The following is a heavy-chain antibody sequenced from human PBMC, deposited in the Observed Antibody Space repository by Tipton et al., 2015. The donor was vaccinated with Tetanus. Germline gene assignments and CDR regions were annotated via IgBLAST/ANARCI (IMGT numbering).Heavy chain of an antibody. CDR2: LWFDGGDE. CDR1: GFTFSTHR. J-gene: IGHJ6*02. CDR3: ARELDCSGGGCYSYGLDG. D-gene: IGHD2-15*01. V-gene: IGHV3-33*08. Sequence: SLRLSCAVSGFTFSTHRMSWVRQAPGKGLEWVAVLWFDGGDEYYADSVKGRFTISRDNSKNTVYLQMNSLRAEDTAVYYCARELDCSGGGCYSYGLDGWGQGTTVTVSS.